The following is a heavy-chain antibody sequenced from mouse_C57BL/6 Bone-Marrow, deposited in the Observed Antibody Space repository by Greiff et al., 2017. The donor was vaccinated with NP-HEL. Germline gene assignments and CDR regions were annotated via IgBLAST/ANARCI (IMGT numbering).Heavy chain of an antibody. CDR3: APYYSNYNYFDY. CDR2: IYPGSGST. D-gene: IGHD2-5*01. CDR1: GYTFTSYW. V-gene: IGHV1-55*01. J-gene: IGHJ2*01. Sequence: QVQLQQPGAELVKPGASVKMSCKASGYTFTSYWITWVKQRPGQGLEWIGDIYPGSGSTNYNEKFKSKATLTVDTSSSTAYMQLSSLTSEDYAVYYCAPYYSNYNYFDYWGQGTTLTVSS.